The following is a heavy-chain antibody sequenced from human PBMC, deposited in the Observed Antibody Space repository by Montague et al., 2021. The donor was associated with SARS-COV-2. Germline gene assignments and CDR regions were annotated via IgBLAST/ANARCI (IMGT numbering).Heavy chain of an antibody. CDR2: INYSGST. CDR1: GGSFSGYY. Sequence: SETLSLTCAVYGGSFSGYYWIWIRQPPGKGLEWIGEINYSGSTNYNPSLKSRVTISVDTSKNQFSLKLSSVTAADTAVYYCARGRTLNYYYYMDVWDKGTTVTVSS. V-gene: IGHV4-34*01. J-gene: IGHJ6*03. CDR3: ARGRTLNYYYYMDV. D-gene: IGHD2-15*01.